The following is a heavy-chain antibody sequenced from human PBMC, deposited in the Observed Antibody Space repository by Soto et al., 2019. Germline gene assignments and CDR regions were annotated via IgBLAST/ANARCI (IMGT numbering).Heavy chain of an antibody. CDR1: GFTFSSYA. Sequence: GGSLRLSCAASGFTFSSYAMSWVRQAPGKGLEWVSAISGSGGSTYYADSVKGRFTISRDNSKNTLYLQMNSLRAEDTAVYYCAKVSYDSSGYYFSPINWFDPWGQGTLVTVSS. V-gene: IGHV3-23*01. CDR3: AKVSYDSSGYYFSPINWFDP. D-gene: IGHD3-22*01. CDR2: ISGSGGST. J-gene: IGHJ5*02.